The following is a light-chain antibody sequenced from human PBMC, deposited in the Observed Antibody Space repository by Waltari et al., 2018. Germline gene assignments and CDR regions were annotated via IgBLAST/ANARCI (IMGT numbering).Light chain of an antibody. Sequence: AIQMTQSLSSLSASVGDRVTITCRASQGIRSDLGWYQQKPGKAPKLLIYAASTLQSGVPSRFSGSGSGTDFTLTISSLQPEDFATYYCLQDDNYPRTFGQGTKVEIK. J-gene: IGKJ1*01. CDR1: QGIRSD. CDR3: LQDDNYPRT. V-gene: IGKV1-6*02. CDR2: AAS.